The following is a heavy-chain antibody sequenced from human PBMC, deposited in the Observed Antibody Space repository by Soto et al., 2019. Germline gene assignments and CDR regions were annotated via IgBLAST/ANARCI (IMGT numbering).Heavy chain of an antibody. Sequence: GGSLRVSCAVSGLTFSNYNVNWGRQAPGKGLEWVSFISASGTYIYYADSVKGRFSISRDNAKNSLYLQMNSLRAEDTAVYYCARDHRLPMWPAGTDDAFDIWGQGTMVTVSS. CDR1: GLTFSNYN. J-gene: IGHJ3*02. CDR2: ISASGTYI. CDR3: ARDHRLPMWPAGTDDAFDI. V-gene: IGHV3-21*01. D-gene: IGHD6-13*01.